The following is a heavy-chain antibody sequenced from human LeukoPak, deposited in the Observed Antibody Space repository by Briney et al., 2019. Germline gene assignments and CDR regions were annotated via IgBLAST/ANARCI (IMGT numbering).Heavy chain of an antibody. D-gene: IGHD3-10*01. CDR2: IYYSGST. Sequence: PSETLSLTCAVYGGSFRGYYWSWIRKPPGKGLEWIGYIYYSGSTYYNPSLKSRVTISVDTSKNQFSLKLSSVTAADTAVYYCARDRVLYGMDVWGQGTTVTVSS. CDR3: ARDRVLYGMDV. J-gene: IGHJ6*02. V-gene: IGHV4-34*09. CDR1: GGSFRGYY.